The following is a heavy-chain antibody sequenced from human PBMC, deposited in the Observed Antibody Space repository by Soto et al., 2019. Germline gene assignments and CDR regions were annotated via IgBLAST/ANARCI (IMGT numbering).Heavy chain of an antibody. CDR3: ARALRIAAAGPYYYYGMDV. V-gene: IGHV3-13*05. CDR2: IGTAGDP. CDR1: GFTFSSYD. J-gene: IGHJ6*02. D-gene: IGHD6-13*01. Sequence: LRLSCAASGFTFSSYDMHWVRQATGKGLEWVSAIGTAGDPYYPGSVKGRFTISRENAKNSLYLQMNSLRAGDTAVYYCARALRIAAAGPYYYYGMDVWGQGTTVTVSS.